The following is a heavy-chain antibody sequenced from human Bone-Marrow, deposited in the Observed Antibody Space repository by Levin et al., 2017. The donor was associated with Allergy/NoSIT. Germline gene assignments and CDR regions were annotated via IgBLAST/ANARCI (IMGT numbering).Heavy chain of an antibody. CDR2: IYYSGST. V-gene: IGHV4-61*01. D-gene: IGHD1-26*01. J-gene: IGHJ4*02. Sequence: PSETLSLTCTVSGGSVSSGSYYWSWIRQPPGKGLEWIGYIYYSGSTNYNPSLKSRVTISVDTSNNQFSLKLSSVTAADTAVYYCAGIRDRGSYFDYWGQGTLVTVSS. CDR1: GGSVSSGSYY. CDR3: AGIRDRGSYFDY.